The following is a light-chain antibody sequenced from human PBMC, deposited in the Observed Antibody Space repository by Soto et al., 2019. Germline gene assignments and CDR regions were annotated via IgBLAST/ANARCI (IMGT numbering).Light chain of an antibody. Sequence: QSALTQPPSASGSPGQSVAISCTGTSSDIGGYNFVSWYQQHPGKAPRLMIYEVTKRPSGVPDRFSGSKSGHTATLIVSGLHAEVEADYYCSAHGGSNSPFVFGTGTNVTVL. CDR3: SAHGGSNSPFV. CDR2: EVT. J-gene: IGLJ1*01. CDR1: SSDIGGYNF. V-gene: IGLV2-8*01.